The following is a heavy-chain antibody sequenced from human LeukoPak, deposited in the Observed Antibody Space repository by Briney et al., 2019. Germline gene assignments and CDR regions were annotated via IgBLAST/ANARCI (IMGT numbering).Heavy chain of an antibody. Sequence: GGSLRLSCAASGFTFDDYAMHWVRQAPGKGLEWVLGISWNSGSIGYADSVKGRFTISRDNAKNSLYLQMNSLRAEDTALYYCAKGAVAGTHFDYWGQGTLVTVSS. D-gene: IGHD6-19*01. CDR1: GFTFDDYA. CDR2: ISWNSGSI. CDR3: AKGAVAGTHFDY. J-gene: IGHJ4*02. V-gene: IGHV3-9*01.